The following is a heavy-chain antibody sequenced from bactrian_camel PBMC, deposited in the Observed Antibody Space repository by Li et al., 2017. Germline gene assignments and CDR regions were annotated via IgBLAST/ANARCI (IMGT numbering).Heavy chain of an antibody. CDR2: INIKGTTT. J-gene: IGHJ4*01. V-gene: IGHV3S1*01. Sequence: HVQLVESGGVLVQPGGSLRLSCSASGFTFSDYWMYWVRQAPGKGLEWLSSINIKGTTTFHADSLKGRFTISGDNSENRVYLQMNSLKSEDTARYYCTRSWLDWGQGTQVTVS. CDR3: TRSWLD. D-gene: IGHD1*01. CDR1: GFTFSDYW.